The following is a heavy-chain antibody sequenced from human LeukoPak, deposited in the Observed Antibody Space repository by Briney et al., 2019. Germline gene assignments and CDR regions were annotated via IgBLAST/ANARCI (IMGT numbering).Heavy chain of an antibody. CDR3: AGDCDSSGYYIVY. Sequence: SVKVSCKASGGTFSSYAISWVRQAPGQGLEWMGRIIPIFGTANYAQKFQGRVTITTDESTSTAYMELSSLRSEDTAVYYCAGDCDSSGYYIVYWGQGTLVTVSS. CDR2: IIPIFGTA. V-gene: IGHV1-69*05. J-gene: IGHJ4*02. D-gene: IGHD3-22*01. CDR1: GGTFSSYA.